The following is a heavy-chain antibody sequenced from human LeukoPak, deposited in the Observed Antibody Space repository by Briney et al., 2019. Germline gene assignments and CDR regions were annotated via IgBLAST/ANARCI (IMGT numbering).Heavy chain of an antibody. CDR1: GYTFTTYA. V-gene: IGHV1-2*02. Sequence: ASVKVSCKASGYTFTTYAMNWVRQAPGQGLEWMGWINPNSGGTNYAQKFQGRVTMTRDTSISTAYMELSRLRSDDTAVYYCARDQSGYDDFDYWGQGTLVTVSS. CDR3: ARDQSGYDDFDY. J-gene: IGHJ4*02. CDR2: INPNSGGT. D-gene: IGHD5-12*01.